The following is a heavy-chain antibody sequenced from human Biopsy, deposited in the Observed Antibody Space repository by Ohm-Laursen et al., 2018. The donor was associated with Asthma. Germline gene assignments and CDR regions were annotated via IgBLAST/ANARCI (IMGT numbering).Heavy chain of an antibody. CDR1: GFTFSSYA. J-gene: IGHJ4*02. V-gene: IGHV3-23*01. CDR3: AKDKRYSGSYFDY. D-gene: IGHD1-26*01. CDR2: ISGSGGST. Sequence: GSLRLSCAVSGFTFSSYAMSWVRQAPGKGLEWVSAISGSGGSTYYADSVKGRFTISRDNSKNTLYLQMNSLRAEDTAVYYCAKDKRYSGSYFDYWGQGTLVTVSS.